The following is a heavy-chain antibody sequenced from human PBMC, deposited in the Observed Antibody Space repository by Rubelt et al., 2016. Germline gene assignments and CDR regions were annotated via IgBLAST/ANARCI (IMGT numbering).Heavy chain of an antibody. CDR1: GFTFSSYW. V-gene: IGHV3-7*03. CDR2: IKQDGSEK. Sequence: GGSLRLSCAASGFTFSSYWMSWVRQAPGKGLEWVANIKQDGSEKYYVDSVKGRFTISRDNAKNSLYLQMNSLRAEDTAVYYCARDQIKSSTSFISSYYYYYGMDVWGQGTTVTVSS. CDR3: ARDQIKSSTSFISSYYYYYGMDV. D-gene: IGHD2-2*01. J-gene: IGHJ6*02.